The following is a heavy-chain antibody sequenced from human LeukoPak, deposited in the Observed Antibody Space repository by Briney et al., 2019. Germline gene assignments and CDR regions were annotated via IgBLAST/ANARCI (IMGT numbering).Heavy chain of an antibody. CDR3: MIRDISGY. CDR2: NSTDGVHT. Sequence: GGSLSLSCSVSVLTLKTLAMHRVPRSPGKELGDVSANSTDGVHTYYADSVKGRCTIYKDKSKNTLYLQMRSLRAEDTAVYYFMIRDISGYWGEGTLVTVSS. J-gene: IGHJ4*02. CDR1: VLTLKTLA. D-gene: IGHD3-10*01. V-gene: IGHV3-64D*09.